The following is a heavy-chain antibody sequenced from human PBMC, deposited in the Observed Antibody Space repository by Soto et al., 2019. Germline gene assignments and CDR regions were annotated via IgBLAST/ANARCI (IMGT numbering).Heavy chain of an antibody. J-gene: IGHJ4*02. CDR3: ARVLGTTTVVTPPGDY. D-gene: IGHD4-17*01. Sequence: QLQLLQSGAEVKKPGASVKVSGTASGYTFPTYYMHWVRQPPGQGLEWMGIINPSGGSTSYAQKFQGRVTMTRDTSTSTVYMELSSLRSEDTAVYYCARVLGTTTVVTPPGDYWGQGNLVTVSS. CDR2: INPSGGST. V-gene: IGHV1-46*01. CDR1: GYTFPTYY.